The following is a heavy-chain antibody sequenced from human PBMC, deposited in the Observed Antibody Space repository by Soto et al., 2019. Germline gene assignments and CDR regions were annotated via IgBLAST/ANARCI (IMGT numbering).Heavy chain of an antibody. V-gene: IGHV4-39*07. D-gene: IGHD2-2*01. Sequence: TSETLSLTCTVSGASISNTRYYWGWIRQPPGKGLEWIGSIYYSGSTYYNPSLKSRVTISVDTSKNQFSLKLSSVTAADTAVYYCARTCISTSCYFSWFDPWGQGTLVTVSS. CDR3: ARTCISTSCYFSWFDP. CDR1: GASISNTRYY. CDR2: IYYSGST. J-gene: IGHJ5*02.